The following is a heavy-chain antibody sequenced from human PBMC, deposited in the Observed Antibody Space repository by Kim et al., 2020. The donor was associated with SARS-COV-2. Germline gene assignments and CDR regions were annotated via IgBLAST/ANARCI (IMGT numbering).Heavy chain of an antibody. CDR2: IYYSGST. D-gene: IGHD6-19*01. J-gene: IGHJ4*02. CDR1: GGSISSSSYY. V-gene: IGHV4-39*07. Sequence: SETLSLTCTVSGGSISSSSYYWGWIRQPPGKGLEWIGSIYYSGSTYYNPSLKSRVTISVDTSKNQFSLKLSSVTAADTAVYYCARELPIAVAGTGDYFDYWGQGTLVTVSS. CDR3: ARELPIAVAGTGDYFDY.